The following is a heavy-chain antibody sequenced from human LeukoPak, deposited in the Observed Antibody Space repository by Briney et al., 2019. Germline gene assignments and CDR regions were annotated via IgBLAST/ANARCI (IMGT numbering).Heavy chain of an antibody. CDR2: ISSSSSTI. V-gene: IGHV3-48*01. Sequence: QSGGSLRLSCAASGFTFSSYSMNWVRQAPGKGLEWVSSISSSSSTIYYADSVKGRFTISRDNAKNSLYLQMNSLRAEDTAVYYCAREGSYGYNYYYGMDVWGQGTTVTVSS. D-gene: IGHD5-18*01. CDR1: GFTFSSYS. CDR3: AREGSYGYNYYYGMDV. J-gene: IGHJ6*02.